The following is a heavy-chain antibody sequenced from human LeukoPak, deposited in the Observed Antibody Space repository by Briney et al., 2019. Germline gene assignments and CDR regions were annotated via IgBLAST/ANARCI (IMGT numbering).Heavy chain of an antibody. Sequence: SSETLSLTCTVSGGSISSYYWSWIRQPPGKGLEWIGYIYYSGSTNYNPSLKSRVTISVDTSKNQFSLKLSSVTAADTAVYYCARVRHFSRVLRYFDRPSYFDYWGQGTLVTVSS. CDR2: IYYSGST. CDR1: GGSISSYY. D-gene: IGHD3-9*01. J-gene: IGHJ4*02. CDR3: ARVRHFSRVLRYFDRPSYFDY. V-gene: IGHV4-59*01.